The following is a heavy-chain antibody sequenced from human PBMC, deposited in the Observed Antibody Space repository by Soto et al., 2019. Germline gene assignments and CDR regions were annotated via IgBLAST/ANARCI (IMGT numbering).Heavy chain of an antibody. D-gene: IGHD3-22*01. CDR1: GYSFASYW. Sequence: GESLKISCKGSGYSFASYWIGWVRQMPGKGLEWMGSIYPGNSETRYSPSFQGQVTISADKSISTAYLQWNSLKASDTAIYYCAKRSYSYDPSAFSSWFDPWGQGTLVTVSS. J-gene: IGHJ5*02. V-gene: IGHV5-51*01. CDR3: AKRSYSYDPSAFSSWFDP. CDR2: IYPGNSET.